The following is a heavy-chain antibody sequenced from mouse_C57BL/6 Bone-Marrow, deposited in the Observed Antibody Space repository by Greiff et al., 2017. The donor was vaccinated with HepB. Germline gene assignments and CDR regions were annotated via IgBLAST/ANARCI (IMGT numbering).Heavy chain of an antibody. CDR1: GFTFSSYA. CDR2: ISDGGSYT. V-gene: IGHV5-4*01. CDR3: ARDPLHYYGSSWDYYAMDY. D-gene: IGHD1-1*01. Sequence: EVQLVESGGGLVKPGGSLKLSCAASGFTFSSYAMSWVRQTPEKRLEWVATISDGGSYTYYPDNVKGRFTISRDNAKNNLYLQMSHLKSEDTAMYYCARDPLHYYGSSWDYYAMDYWGQGTSVTVSS. J-gene: IGHJ4*01.